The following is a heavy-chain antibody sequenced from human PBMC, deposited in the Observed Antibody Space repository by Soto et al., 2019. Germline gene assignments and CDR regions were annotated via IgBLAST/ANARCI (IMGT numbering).Heavy chain of an antibody. V-gene: IGHV4-34*01. CDR1: GGSFSGYY. Sequence: SETLSLTCAVYGGSFSGYYWSWIRQPPGKGLEWIGEINHSGSTNYNPSLKSRVTISVDTSKNQFSLKLSSVTAADTAVYYCARGKRFGEHIRPVEYYYYMDVWGKGTTVTVSS. CDR2: INHSGST. D-gene: IGHD3-10*01. J-gene: IGHJ6*03. CDR3: ARGKRFGEHIRPVEYYYYMDV.